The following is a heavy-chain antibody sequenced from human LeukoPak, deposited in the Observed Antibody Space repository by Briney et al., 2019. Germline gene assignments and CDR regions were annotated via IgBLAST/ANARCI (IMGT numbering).Heavy chain of an antibody. Sequence: GGSLRLSCAASGFTFDDYGMSWVRQAPGKGLEWVSGINWNGGSTGYADSVKGRFTISRDNSKNTLYLQMNSLRAEDTAVYYCARANYDSSGYYYESYWGQGTLVTVSS. CDR2: INWNGGST. CDR1: GFTFDDYG. D-gene: IGHD3-22*01. J-gene: IGHJ4*02. V-gene: IGHV3-20*04. CDR3: ARANYDSSGYYYESY.